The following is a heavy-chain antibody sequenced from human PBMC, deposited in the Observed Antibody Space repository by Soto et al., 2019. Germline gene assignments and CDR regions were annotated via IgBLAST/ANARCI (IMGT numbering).Heavy chain of an antibody. Sequence: ASVKVSCKASGYTFTGYYMHWVRQTPGQGLEWMGWINPNSGVTNYAQRFQGRVTMTRDTSLSTASMELSRLRSDDPAVYYCAKFFTVTNDLDYGGRGPLVTVSS. CDR2: INPNSGVT. CDR3: AKFFTVTNDLDY. CDR1: GYTFTGYY. J-gene: IGHJ4*02. V-gene: IGHV1-2*02. D-gene: IGHD4-17*01.